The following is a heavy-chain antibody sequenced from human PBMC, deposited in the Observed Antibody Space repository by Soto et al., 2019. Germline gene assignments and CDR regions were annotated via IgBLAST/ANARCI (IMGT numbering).Heavy chain of an antibody. D-gene: IGHD3-3*02. CDR3: ASGISERSYYYGMDV. V-gene: IGHV4-4*07. CDR2: IYTSGST. CDR1: GGSISSYY. Sequence: QVQLQESGPGLVKPSETLSLTCTVSGGSISSYYWSWIRQPAGKGLEWIGRIYTSGSTNYNPSLKSRVTMSVDTSKNQFSLTLSSVTAADTAVYYCASGISERSYYYGMDVWGQGTTVTVSS. J-gene: IGHJ6*02.